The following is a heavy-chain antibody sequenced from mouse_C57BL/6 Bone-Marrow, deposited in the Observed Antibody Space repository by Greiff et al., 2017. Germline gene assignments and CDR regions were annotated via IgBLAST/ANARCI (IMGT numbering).Heavy chain of an antibody. Sequence: EVQLQQSGAELVKPGASVKLSCTASGFNIKDYYMHWVKQRTEQGLEWIGRIDPEDGETKYAPKFQGKATITADTSSNTAYLQLSSLPSEDTAVYYCASLYCGSSYGWYFDVWGTGTTVTVSS. CDR1: GFNIKDYY. D-gene: IGHD1-1*01. CDR2: IDPEDGET. V-gene: IGHV14-2*01. J-gene: IGHJ1*03. CDR3: ASLYCGSSYGWYFDV.